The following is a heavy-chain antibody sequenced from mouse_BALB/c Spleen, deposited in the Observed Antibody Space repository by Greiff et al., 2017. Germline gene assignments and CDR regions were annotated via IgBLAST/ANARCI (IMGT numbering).Heavy chain of an antibody. CDR3: ARGDGYLFAY. D-gene: IGHD2-3*01. CDR2: ISYSGST. J-gene: IGHJ3*01. Sequence: DVQLQESGPGLVKPSQSLSLTCTVTGYSITSDYAWNWIRQFPGNKLEWMGYISYSGSTSYNPSLKSRISITRDTSKNQFFLQLNSVTTEDTATYYCARGDGYLFAYWGQGTLVTVSA. CDR1: GYSITSDYA. V-gene: IGHV3-2*02.